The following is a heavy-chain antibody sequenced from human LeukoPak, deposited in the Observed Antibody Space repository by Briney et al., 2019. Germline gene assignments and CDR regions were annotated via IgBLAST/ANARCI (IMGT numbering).Heavy chain of an antibody. CDR1: GGSISSSSYY. V-gene: IGHV4-39*01. Sequence: SETLSLTCTVSGGSISSSSYYWGWIRQPPGKGLEWIGSIYYSGSTYYNPSLKSRVTISVDTSKNQFSLKLSSVAAADTAVYYCARRAHCSSTSCQPYYFDYWGQGTLVTVSS. J-gene: IGHJ4*02. D-gene: IGHD2-2*01. CDR3: ARRAHCSSTSCQPYYFDY. CDR2: IYYSGST.